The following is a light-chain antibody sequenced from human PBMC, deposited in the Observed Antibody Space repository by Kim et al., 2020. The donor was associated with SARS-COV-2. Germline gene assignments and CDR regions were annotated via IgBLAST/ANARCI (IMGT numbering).Light chain of an antibody. CDR1: RLRIYY. V-gene: IGLV3-19*01. CDR3: NSRDSSGDHWV. Sequence: AVGQTVRITCQGDRLRIYYATWYQQKPGQAPVVVIYGKNNRPSGIPDRFSGSSSGNTASLTITGAQAEDEADYYCNSRDSSGDHWVFGGGTQLTV. CDR2: GKN. J-gene: IGLJ3*02.